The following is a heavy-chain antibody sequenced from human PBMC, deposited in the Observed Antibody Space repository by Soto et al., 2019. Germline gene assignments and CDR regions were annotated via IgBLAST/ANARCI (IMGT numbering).Heavy chain of an antibody. J-gene: IGHJ4*02. CDR3: ARENCSGGSFYQIDY. D-gene: IGHD2-15*01. Sequence: QVQLVQSGAEVKKPGASVKVSCKASGYTFTSYGISWVRQAPGQGLEWMGWISAYNGNTNYGQKLQGRVTMTTDTSTSTAYMELRSLRSDDTAVYYCARENCSGGSFYQIDYWGQGTLVTVSS. CDR1: GYTFTSYG. V-gene: IGHV1-18*01. CDR2: ISAYNGNT.